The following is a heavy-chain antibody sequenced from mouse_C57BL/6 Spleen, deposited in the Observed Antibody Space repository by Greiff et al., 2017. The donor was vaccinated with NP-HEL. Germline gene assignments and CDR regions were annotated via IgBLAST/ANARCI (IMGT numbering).Heavy chain of an antibody. V-gene: IGHV1-81*01. D-gene: IGHD2-1*01. CDR2: IYPRSGNT. CDR1: GYTFTSYG. CDR3: ARLYGNEGFYYAMDY. J-gene: IGHJ4*01. Sequence: VKLMESGAELARPGASVKLSCKASGYTFTSYGISWVKQRTGQGLEWIGEIYPRSGNTYYNEKFKGKATLTADKSSSTAYMELRSLTSEDSAVYFCARLYGNEGFYYAMDYWGQGTSVTVSS.